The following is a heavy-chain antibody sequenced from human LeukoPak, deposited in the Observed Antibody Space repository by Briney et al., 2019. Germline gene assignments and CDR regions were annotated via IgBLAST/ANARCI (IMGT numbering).Heavy chain of an antibody. CDR1: GYSISSGYY. J-gene: IGHJ4*02. CDR3: ARVEGNCYDYDFDY. CDR2: IYHSGST. Sequence: SETLSLTCAVSGYSISSGYYWGWIRPPPGKGLEWIGSIYHSGSTYYTSSLKSRVTISVDTSKNQFSLKLSSVTAADTAVYYCARVEGNCYDYDFDYWGQGTLVTVSS. D-gene: IGHD5-12*01. V-gene: IGHV4-38-2*01.